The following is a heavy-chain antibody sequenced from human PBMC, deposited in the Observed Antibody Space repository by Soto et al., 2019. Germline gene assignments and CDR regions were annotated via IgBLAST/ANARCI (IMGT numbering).Heavy chain of an antibody. CDR3: TRADSDVVILPDVRPLFDL. CDR1: GYDFFKYN. V-gene: IGHV1-46*01. CDR2: INPNGGYT. Sequence: ASVKVSCKTSGYDFFKYNMHWVRQAPGQGLEWIGVINPNGGYTRHAQKFQGRVIMTRDTSSKIVYMELSGLTSADTAMYYCTRADSDVVILPDVRPLFDLWGQGALVTVSS. J-gene: IGHJ4*02. D-gene: IGHD2-21*02.